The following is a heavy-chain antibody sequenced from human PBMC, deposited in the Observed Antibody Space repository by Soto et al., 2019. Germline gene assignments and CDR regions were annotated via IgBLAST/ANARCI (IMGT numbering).Heavy chain of an antibody. CDR3: ARGYSSSPPSDY. CDR2: IYYSGST. Sequence: SETLSLTCTVSGGSISSYYWSWIRQPPGKGLEWIGYIYYSGSTNYNPSLKSRVTISVDTSKNQFSLKLSSVTAADTAVYYCARGYSSSPPSDYWGQGTLVTVSS. CDR1: GGSISSYY. D-gene: IGHD6-6*01. J-gene: IGHJ4*02. V-gene: IGHV4-59*01.